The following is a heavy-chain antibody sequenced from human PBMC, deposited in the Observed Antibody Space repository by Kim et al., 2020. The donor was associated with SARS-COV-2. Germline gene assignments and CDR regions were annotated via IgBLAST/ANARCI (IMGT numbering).Heavy chain of an antibody. V-gene: IGHV3-23*03. CDR2: IYSGGSST. D-gene: IGHD1-26*01. J-gene: IGHJ6*02. Sequence: GGSLRLSCAASGFTFSSYAMSWVRQAPGKGLEWVSVIYSGGSSTYYADSVKGRFTISRDNSKNTLYLQMNSLRAEDTAVYYCAKGVVGATDYYYYGMDVWGQGTTVTVSS. CDR3: AKGVVGATDYYYYGMDV. CDR1: GFTFSSYA.